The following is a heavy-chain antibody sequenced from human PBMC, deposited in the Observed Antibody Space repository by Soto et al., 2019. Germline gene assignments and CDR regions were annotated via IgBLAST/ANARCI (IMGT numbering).Heavy chain of an antibody. CDR1: ELTFSNSE. V-gene: IGHV3-48*03. Sequence: GGSLRLSCAASELTFSNSEMHWVRQAPGKGLEWLSYISRSGSVIYYADSVKGRFTISRDNAKNLLYLQMNSLRAEDTAVYFCASVTLRFSYSIDLWGQGTTVTVSS. J-gene: IGHJ6*02. D-gene: IGHD3-3*01. CDR2: ISRSGSVI. CDR3: ASVTLRFSYSIDL.